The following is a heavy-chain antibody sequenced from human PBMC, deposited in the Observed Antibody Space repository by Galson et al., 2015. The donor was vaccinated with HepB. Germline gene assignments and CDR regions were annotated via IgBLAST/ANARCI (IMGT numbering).Heavy chain of an antibody. J-gene: IGHJ5*02. CDR2: ISSSSSYI. CDR3: ARPVVPAAQGSWFDP. V-gene: IGHV3-21*01. CDR1: GFTFSSYS. D-gene: IGHD2-2*01. Sequence: SLRLSCAASGFTFSSYSMNWVRQAPGKGLEWVSSISSSSSYIYYADSVKGRFTISRDNAKNSLYLQMNSLRAEDTAVYYRARPVVPAAQGSWFDPWGQGTLVTVSS.